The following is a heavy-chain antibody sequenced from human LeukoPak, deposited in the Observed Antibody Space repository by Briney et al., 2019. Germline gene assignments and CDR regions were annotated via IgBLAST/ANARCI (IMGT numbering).Heavy chain of an antibody. J-gene: IGHJ4*02. Sequence: ASVKVSCKASGYTFTGYYMHWVRQAPGQGLEWMGRINPNSGGTNYAQKFQGRVTMTRDTSISTAYMELSRLRSDDTAVYYCVRDIYYYDITDPKIVSDYWGQGTLVTVSS. CDR2: INPNSGGT. CDR3: VRDIYYYDITDPKIVSDY. D-gene: IGHD3-22*01. CDR1: GYTFTGYY. V-gene: IGHV1-2*06.